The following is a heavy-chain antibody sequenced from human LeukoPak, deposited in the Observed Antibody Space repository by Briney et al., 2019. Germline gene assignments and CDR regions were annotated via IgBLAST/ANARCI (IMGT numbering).Heavy chain of an antibody. V-gene: IGHV3-48*03. D-gene: IGHD6-19*01. CDR3: ARGWDNSGYYCDY. J-gene: IGHJ4*02. Sequence: HAGGSLRLSCAASGFSFNNSEMYWVRQAPGKGLEWVSYISSTGYTIYYADSVKGRFTISRDDAKNSLFLQMNSLRVEDTAVHFCARGWDNSGYYCDYWGQGTLVTVSS. CDR1: GFSFNNSE. CDR2: ISSTGYTI.